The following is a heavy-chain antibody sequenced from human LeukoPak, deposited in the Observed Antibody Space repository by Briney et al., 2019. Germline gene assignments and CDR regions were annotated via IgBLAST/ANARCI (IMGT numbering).Heavy chain of an antibody. CDR2: VSAYADNT. CDR3: ARDCIGCHGFDY. D-gene: IGHD2-15*01. V-gene: IGHV1-18*01. J-gene: IGHJ4*02. CDR1: GYTFTTYG. Sequence: ASVKVSCKASGYTFTTYGISWVRQAPGQGLEWMGWVSAYADNTKYIQKLQGRVTMPTDTSPSTAYMELRSLRSDDTAVYYCARDCIGCHGFDYWGQGTLVTVSS.